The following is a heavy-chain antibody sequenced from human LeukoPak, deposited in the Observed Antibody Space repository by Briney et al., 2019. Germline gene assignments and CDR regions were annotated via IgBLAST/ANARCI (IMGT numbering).Heavy chain of an antibody. V-gene: IGHV3-48*02. D-gene: IGHD4-17*01. Sequence: GGSLRLSCAGSGFTFSSDSMNWVRQAPGKGLEWVSYISSSGNTKHYVDSVKGRFTISRDNAKNSVYLQMNSLRNEDAAVYYCARDLTSVPTRWGQGTLVTVSS. CDR1: GFTFSSDS. CDR2: ISSSGNTK. CDR3: ARDLTSVPTR. J-gene: IGHJ4*02.